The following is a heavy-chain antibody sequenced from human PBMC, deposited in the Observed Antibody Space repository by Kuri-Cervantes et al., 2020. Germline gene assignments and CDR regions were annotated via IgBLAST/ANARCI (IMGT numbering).Heavy chain of an antibody. Sequence: GGSLRLSCEASGFTSSSIWMSWVRQAPGKGLEWVANIKQDGSEKSYVDSVKGRFTIARDNAKNSLYLQTTSLRANDTAVYYCARGRGLQWFGEFTPSTYYYGMDVWGQGTTVTVSS. D-gene: IGHD3-10*01. J-gene: IGHJ6*02. CDR2: IKQDGSEK. CDR3: ARGRGLQWFGEFTPSTYYYGMDV. CDR1: GFTSSSIW. V-gene: IGHV3-7*01.